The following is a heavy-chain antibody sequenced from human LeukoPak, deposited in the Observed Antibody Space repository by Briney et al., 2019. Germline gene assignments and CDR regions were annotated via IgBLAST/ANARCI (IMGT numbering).Heavy chain of an antibody. Sequence: PGGSLRLSCAASGFTFSNYAMHWVRQAPGKGLEWMAVTSSDGSNRYYADSVRGRFTISRDSSKNTVEVQMNSLRPEDTALYYCARGRMGYCGGGTCSNDAFDIWGQGTMVTVSS. J-gene: IGHJ3*02. CDR3: ARGRMGYCGGGTCSNDAFDI. D-gene: IGHD2-15*01. V-gene: IGHV3-30*04. CDR2: TSSDGSNR. CDR1: GFTFSNYA.